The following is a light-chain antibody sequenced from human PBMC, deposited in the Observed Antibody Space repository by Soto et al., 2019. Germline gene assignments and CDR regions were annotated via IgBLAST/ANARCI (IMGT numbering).Light chain of an antibody. CDR1: ESVSRY. V-gene: IGKV3-11*01. Sequence: EIVLTQSPATLSLSPGNRATLSCRASESVSRYLAWYQQKPGQAPRLLIYDASNRATGIPARFSGSGSGTDFPLPITSLEPEDFAVYYCQQRSNWPSTFGGGTKVEIK. CDR2: DAS. CDR3: QQRSNWPST. J-gene: IGKJ4*01.